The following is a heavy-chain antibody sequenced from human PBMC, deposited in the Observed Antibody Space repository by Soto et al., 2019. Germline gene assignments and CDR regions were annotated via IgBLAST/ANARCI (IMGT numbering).Heavy chain of an antibody. CDR1: GFPFTNYW. CDR2: ISPDGSDA. Sequence: QVVESGGGLVPPGGSLRLSCAASGFPFTNYWMNWVRQTPGKGLMWVSRISPDGSDAGYADSVEGRFTVSRDNAKNTLYLQMHSPRAEDTAMYYCACWGHIVPVAPSDFDRWGQGTLVTVSS. CDR3: ACWGHIVPVAPSDFDR. V-gene: IGHV3-74*01. D-gene: IGHD2-8*02. J-gene: IGHJ4*02.